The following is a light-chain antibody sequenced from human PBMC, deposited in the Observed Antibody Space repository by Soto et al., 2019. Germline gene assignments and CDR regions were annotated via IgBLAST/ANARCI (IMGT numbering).Light chain of an antibody. CDR3: SSYTGSSTLYV. V-gene: IGLV2-14*01. CDR2: EVS. Sequence: QSALTQPASVSGSPGQSITISCTGTSSDVGGYNYVSWYQQHPGKAPKLMIYEVSNRPSGVSNRLSGSKSGNTASLTISGLQAEDEADYYCSSYTGSSTLYVFGTGTKVTVL. J-gene: IGLJ1*01. CDR1: SSDVGGYNY.